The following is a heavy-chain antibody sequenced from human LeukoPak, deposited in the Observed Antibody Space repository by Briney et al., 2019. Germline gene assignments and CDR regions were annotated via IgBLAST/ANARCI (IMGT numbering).Heavy chain of an antibody. CDR3: ARSLKQWMAQYYFDY. J-gene: IGHJ4*02. V-gene: IGHV4-39*01. CDR2: IYYSGDT. D-gene: IGHD6-19*01. CDR1: GFTVSSNY. Sequence: PGGSLRLSCAASGFTVSSNYMSWIRQPPGKGLEWIGSIYYSGDTYYNPSLRGRVTISVDTSKNQFSLKLSSVTAADTAVYYCARSLKQWMAQYYFDYWGQGTLVTVSS.